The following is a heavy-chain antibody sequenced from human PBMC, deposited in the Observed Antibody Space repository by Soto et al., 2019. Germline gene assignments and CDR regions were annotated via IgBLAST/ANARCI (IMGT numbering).Heavy chain of an antibody. J-gene: IGHJ6*02. CDR3: ARERYQVISDGMDV. CDR2: INPETGGT. CDR1: GYTFTGYH. V-gene: IGHV1-2*02. Sequence: ASVKVSCKASGYTFTGYHVHWVREAPGQGLEWMGWINPETGGTSYAQKFQGRVTLSRDTSINTAYLEVSRLRFDDAAVYFCARERYQVISDGMDVWGQGTTVTVSS. D-gene: IGHD2-2*01.